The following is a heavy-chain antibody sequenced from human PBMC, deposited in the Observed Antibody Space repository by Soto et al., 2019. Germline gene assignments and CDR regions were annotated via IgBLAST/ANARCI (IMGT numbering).Heavy chain of an antibody. CDR1: GFTFSSYG. D-gene: IGHD2-15*01. V-gene: IGHV3-30*18. CDR2: ISYDGSNK. Sequence: GGSLRLSCAASGFTFSSYGMHWVRQAPGKGLEWVAVISYDGSNKYYADSVKGRFTISRDNSKNTLYLQMNSLRAEDTAVYYCAKGKGYCSGGSCYCDYWGQGTLVTVSS. J-gene: IGHJ4*02. CDR3: AKGKGYCSGGSCYCDY.